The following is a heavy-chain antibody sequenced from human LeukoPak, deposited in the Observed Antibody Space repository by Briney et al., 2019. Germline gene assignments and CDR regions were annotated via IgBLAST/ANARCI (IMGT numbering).Heavy chain of an antibody. CDR2: IYSSGST. D-gene: IGHD2-21*02. J-gene: IGHJ5*02. Sequence: SETLSLTCSVSGASISSGSNYWGWIRQPPGKTLEWIGSIYSSGSTYYNPSLKSRVIIIIDTPKNQFSLELSSVTAADTAVYYCARGAYCGGDCFWWFDPWGQGTLVTVSS. CDR3: ARGAYCGGDCFWWFDP. CDR1: GASISSGSNY. V-gene: IGHV4-39*07.